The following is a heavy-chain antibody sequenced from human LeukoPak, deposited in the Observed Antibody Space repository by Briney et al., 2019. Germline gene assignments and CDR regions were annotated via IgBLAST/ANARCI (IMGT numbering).Heavy chain of an antibody. J-gene: IGHJ5*02. CDR3: ARAPRGDSSGYYFLNP. CDR2: IYPGDSDT. Sequence: GESLQISCQGSGSSFTSYWIGWVRQLPGKGLEWMGIIYPGDSDTRYSPSFQGQVTISADKSISTAYLQWSSLKASDTAMYYCARAPRGDSSGYYFLNPWGQGTLVTVSS. CDR1: GSSFTSYW. V-gene: IGHV5-51*01. D-gene: IGHD3-22*01.